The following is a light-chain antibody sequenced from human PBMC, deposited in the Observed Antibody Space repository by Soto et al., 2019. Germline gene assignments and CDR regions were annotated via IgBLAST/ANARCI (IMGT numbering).Light chain of an antibody. J-gene: IGKJ2*01. CDR2: LGS. Sequence: DIVMTQSPLSLPVTPGEPASISCRSSQSLLHSNGYNYLDWYLQKPGQSPQLLIYLGSNRASGVPDRLGGSGSGTDFTLKISRVEAEDVGVYYCMQALQTPYTFGQGTKLEI. CDR1: QSLLHSNGYNY. V-gene: IGKV2-28*01. CDR3: MQALQTPYT.